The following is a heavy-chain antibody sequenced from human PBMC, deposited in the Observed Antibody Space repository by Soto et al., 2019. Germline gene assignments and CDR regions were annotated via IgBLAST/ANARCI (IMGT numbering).Heavy chain of an antibody. Sequence: ASVKVSCKASGYTLTKYYIHWVRQAPGQGLEWIGIINPSAGTTRYAQKFLGRITMTADTSTSTVPIDLSSLRSDDTAIYFCARGKGYGRSHHFDFWGLGTLVTVSS. CDR3: ARGKGYGRSHHFDF. D-gene: IGHD5-12*01. V-gene: IGHV1-46*01. J-gene: IGHJ4*02. CDR2: INPSAGTT. CDR1: GYTLTKYY.